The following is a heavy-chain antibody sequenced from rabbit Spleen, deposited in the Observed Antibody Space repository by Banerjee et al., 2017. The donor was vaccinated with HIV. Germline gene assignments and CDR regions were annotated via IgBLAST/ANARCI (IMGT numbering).Heavy chain of an antibody. J-gene: IGHJ4*01. D-gene: IGHD4-1*01. CDR3: ARDLAGVIGWNFGW. CDR2: IDTGSRDFT. CDR1: GIDFSNYNF. V-gene: IGHV1S40*01. Sequence: QSLEESGGGLVKPGASLTLTCKASGIDFSNYNFMCWVRQAPGKGLEWIACIDTGSRDFTYYASWAKGRFTISKTSSTTVTLQMTSLTAADTATYFCARDLAGVIGWNFGWWGPGTLVTVS.